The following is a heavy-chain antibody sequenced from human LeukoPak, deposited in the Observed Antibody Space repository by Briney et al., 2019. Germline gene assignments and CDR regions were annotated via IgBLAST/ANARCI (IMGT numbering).Heavy chain of an antibody. Sequence: PSETLSLTCTVSGGSISTYYWSWIRQPPGKGLEWIAYIDYSASTNYNPSLKSRVTISVDTSKNQFSLKMSSVTAADTAVYYCARDSRRELLHAFDIWGQGTMVTVSS. CDR3: ARDSRRELLHAFDI. CDR1: GGSISTYY. V-gene: IGHV4-59*01. D-gene: IGHD1-26*01. J-gene: IGHJ3*02. CDR2: IDYSAST.